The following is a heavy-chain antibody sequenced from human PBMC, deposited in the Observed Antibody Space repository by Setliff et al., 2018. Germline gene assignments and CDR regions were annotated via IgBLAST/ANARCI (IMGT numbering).Heavy chain of an antibody. Sequence: PGGSLRLSCAASGFSLSIFWMSWVRQAPGKGLEWVASIKQDGSDKYYVDSVKGRFTISRDNAKNSLYLQMNSLRAEDTAVYYCARRYCSSTTTTCFGPPPGMDVWGKGTTVTVSS. CDR1: GFSLSIFW. D-gene: IGHD2-2*01. CDR3: ARRYCSSTTTTCFGPPPGMDV. V-gene: IGHV3-7*01. CDR2: IKQDGSDK. J-gene: IGHJ6*04.